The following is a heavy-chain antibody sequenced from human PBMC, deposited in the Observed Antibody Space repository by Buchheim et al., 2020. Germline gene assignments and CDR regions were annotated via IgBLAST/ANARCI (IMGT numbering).Heavy chain of an antibody. Sequence: QVQLQESGPGLVKPSQTLSLTCTVSDGSLNNNIYFWSWIRQPAGKGLEWIGRIHTSGSANYNPSLKSRVTTAVATSKNLLSLTLSSVTAADTAVYYCARLGGACSGGSCYAAAYDMWGQGT. CDR3: ARLGGACSGGSCYAAAYDM. J-gene: IGHJ3*02. D-gene: IGHD2-15*01. V-gene: IGHV4-61*02. CDR2: IHTSGSA. CDR1: DGSLNNNIYF.